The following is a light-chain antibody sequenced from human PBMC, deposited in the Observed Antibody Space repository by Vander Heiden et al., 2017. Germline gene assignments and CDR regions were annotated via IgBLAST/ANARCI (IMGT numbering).Light chain of an antibody. V-gene: IGKV1-5*03. J-gene: IGKJ2*01. CDR2: KAS. Sequence: GDRVTIICRASHSISSWLAWYQQKPGEAPNLLIYKASTLQSGVPSRFSGSGSGTEFTLTISCLQPDDFATYYCQQYNNFPYTFGQGTKLEIK. CDR1: HSISSW. CDR3: QQYNNFPYT.